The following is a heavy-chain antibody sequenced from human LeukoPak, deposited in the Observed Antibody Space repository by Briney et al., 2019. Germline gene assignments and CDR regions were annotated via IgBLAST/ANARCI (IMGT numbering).Heavy chain of an antibody. Sequence: GGSLRLSCAASGFTFSSYAMHWVRQAPGKGLEWVAVISYDGSNRYYADSVKGRFTISRDNSKNTLYLQMNSPRAEDTAVYYCARDAPVVTAHVDYWGQGTLVTVSS. CDR2: ISYDGSNR. D-gene: IGHD2-21*02. J-gene: IGHJ4*02. CDR1: GFTFSSYA. CDR3: ARDAPVVTAHVDY. V-gene: IGHV3-30-3*01.